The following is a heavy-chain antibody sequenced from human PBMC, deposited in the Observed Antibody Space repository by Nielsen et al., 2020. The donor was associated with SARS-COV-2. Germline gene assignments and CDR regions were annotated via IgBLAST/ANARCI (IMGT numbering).Heavy chain of an antibody. CDR3: ARDLTVTTSNDYYYGMDV. D-gene: IGHD4-17*01. V-gene: IGHV1-18*01. J-gene: IGHJ6*02. CDR2: ISAYNGNT. Sequence: ASVKVSCKASGYTFTSYGISWVRQAPGQGLEWMGWISAYNGNTNYAQKFQGWVTMTRDTSISTAYMELSRLRSDDTAVYYCARDLTVTTSNDYYYGMDVWGQGTTVTVSS. CDR1: GYTFTSYG.